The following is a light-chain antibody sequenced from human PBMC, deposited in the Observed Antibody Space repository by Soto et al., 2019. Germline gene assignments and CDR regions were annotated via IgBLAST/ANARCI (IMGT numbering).Light chain of an antibody. CDR2: DVT. Sequence: QSALSQPASVSGSPGQSITISCTGTSSDVGGFEYVSWYQHQPGKAPKLIIYDVTKRPSGVSNRFSGFKSGNTASLTISGIQAEDEGDYYCGSITRSSTSVFGTGTKVIVL. CDR3: GSITRSSTSV. CDR1: SSDVGGFEY. J-gene: IGLJ1*01. V-gene: IGLV2-14*01.